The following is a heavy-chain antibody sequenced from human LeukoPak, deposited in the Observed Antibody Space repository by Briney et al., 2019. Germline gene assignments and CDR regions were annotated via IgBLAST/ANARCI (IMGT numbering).Heavy chain of an antibody. V-gene: IGHV3-64*02. Sequence: PGGSLRLSCAASGFTFSNYAMHWVRQAPGEGLEYVSAISSNGGSTYYADSVKGRFTISRDNSKNTLYLQMNSLRAEDTAVYYCARVTGTPDYWGQGTLVTVSS. D-gene: IGHD1-1*01. CDR1: GFTFSNYA. J-gene: IGHJ4*02. CDR3: ARVTGTPDY. CDR2: ISSNGGST.